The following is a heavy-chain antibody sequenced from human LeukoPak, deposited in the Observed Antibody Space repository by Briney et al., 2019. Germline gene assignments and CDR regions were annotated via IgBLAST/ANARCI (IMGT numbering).Heavy chain of an antibody. D-gene: IGHD2-8*01. J-gene: IGHJ6*02. CDR3: ARRNAVDV. V-gene: IGHV3-7*03. CDR1: GFTFSNYW. Sequence: PGGSLRLSCAASGFTFSNYWMTWVRQAPGKGLEWVANINRDGSERYYVDSVKGRFTISRDDAKSSLYLQMNSLRAEDTAVYYCARRNAVDVWGQGTTV. CDR2: INRDGSER.